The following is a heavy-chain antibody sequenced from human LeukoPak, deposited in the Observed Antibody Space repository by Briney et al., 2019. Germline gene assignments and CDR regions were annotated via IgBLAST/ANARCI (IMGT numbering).Heavy chain of an antibody. Sequence: GGSLRLSCAASGFTFSSYSFNWVRQVPGKGLEWVSSITTTFYTYYTDSVKGRFTISRDNAKNSLYLQMISLRAEDTAVYYCAGVRANWCEDYWGQGTLVTVSS. V-gene: IGHV3-21*01. CDR1: GFTFSSYS. J-gene: IGHJ4*02. D-gene: IGHD4/OR15-4a*01. CDR2: ITTTFYT. CDR3: AGVRANWCEDY.